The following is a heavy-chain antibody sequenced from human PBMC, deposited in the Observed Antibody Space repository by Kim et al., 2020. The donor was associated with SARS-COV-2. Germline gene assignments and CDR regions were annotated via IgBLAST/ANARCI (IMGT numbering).Heavy chain of an antibody. Sequence: SETLSLTCAVYGGSFSGYYWSWIRQPPGKGLEWIGEINHSGSTNYNPSLKSRVTISVDTSKNQFSLKLSSVTAADTAVYYCARGGVGYYGSGSYGYFDYWGQGTLVTVSS. CDR1: GGSFSGYY. CDR2: INHSGST. V-gene: IGHV4-34*01. CDR3: ARGGVGYYGSGSYGYFDY. D-gene: IGHD3-10*01. J-gene: IGHJ4*02.